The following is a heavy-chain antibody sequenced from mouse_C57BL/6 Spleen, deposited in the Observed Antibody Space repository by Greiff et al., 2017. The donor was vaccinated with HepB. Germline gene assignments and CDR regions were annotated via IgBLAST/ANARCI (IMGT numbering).Heavy chain of an antibody. Sequence: EVHLVESGEGLVKPGGSLKLSCAASGFTFSSYAMSWVRQTPEKRLEWVAYISSGGDYIYYADTVKGRFTISRDNARNTLYLQMSSLKSEDTAMYYCTRSYYGSSPHWYFDVWGTGTTVTVSS. D-gene: IGHD1-1*01. J-gene: IGHJ1*03. CDR2: ISSGGDYI. CDR3: TRSYYGSSPHWYFDV. CDR1: GFTFSSYA. V-gene: IGHV5-9-1*02.